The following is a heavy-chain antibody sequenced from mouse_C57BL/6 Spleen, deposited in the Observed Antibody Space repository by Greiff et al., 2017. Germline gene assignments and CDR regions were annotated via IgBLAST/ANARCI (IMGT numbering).Heavy chain of an antibody. D-gene: IGHD1-1*01. CDR2: IYHGDGDT. CDR3: ARFLIITTVVATDY. V-gene: IGHV1-80*01. J-gene: IGHJ2*01. Sequence: QVQLKESGAELVKPGASVKISCKASGYAFSSYWMNWVKQRPGKGLEWIGQIYHGDGDTNYNGKFKGKATLTADKSSSTAYMQLSSLTSEDSAVYFCARFLIITTVVATDYWGQGTTLTVSS. CDR1: GYAFSSYW.